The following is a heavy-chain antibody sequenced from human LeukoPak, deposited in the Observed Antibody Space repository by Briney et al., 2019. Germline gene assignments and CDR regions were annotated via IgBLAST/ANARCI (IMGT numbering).Heavy chain of an antibody. D-gene: IGHD6-13*01. J-gene: IGHJ4*02. V-gene: IGHV3-21*01. Sequence: GGSLRLSCAASGFTFTAYTINWVRQAPGKGLEWVSYISGSTTDIYYADSVKGRFTISRDNAKRSVYLQMNSLRAEDTTVYYCAKDARIIPSYSSSWGSFDYWGQGTLVTVSS. CDR3: AKDARIIPSYSSSWGSFDY. CDR2: ISGSTTDI. CDR1: GFTFTAYT.